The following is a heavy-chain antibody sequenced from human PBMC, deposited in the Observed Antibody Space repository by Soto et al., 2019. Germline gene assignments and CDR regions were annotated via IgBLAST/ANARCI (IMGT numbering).Heavy chain of an antibody. CDR2: IIPIFGTA. V-gene: IGHV1-69*06. CDR1: GGTFSSYA. J-gene: IGHJ6*02. D-gene: IGHD2-2*01. Sequence: QVQLVQSGAEVKKPGSSVKVSCKASGGTFSSYAISWVRQAPGQGLEWMGGIIPIFGTANYAQKFQGRVTSTADKSTSTAYMELSSLRSEDTAVYYCARRAGRCSSTSCYSGRYYYGMDVWGQGTTVTVSS. CDR3: ARRAGRCSSTSCYSGRYYYGMDV.